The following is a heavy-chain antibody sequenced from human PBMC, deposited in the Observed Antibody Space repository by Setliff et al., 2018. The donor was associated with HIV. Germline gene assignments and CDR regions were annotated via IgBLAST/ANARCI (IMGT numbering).Heavy chain of an antibody. CDR2: ILSTGERT. J-gene: IGHJ4*02. Sequence: LRLSCAASEFTFSNYAMSWVRQAPGEGLEWVSAILSTGERTFYADSVKGRFTISRDNSKNTVYLQMNSLRAEDTAEYYCAKELAASGLGYFDSWGRGILVTVSS. CDR1: EFTFSNYA. V-gene: IGHV3-23*01. CDR3: AKELAASGLGYFDS. D-gene: IGHD3-22*01.